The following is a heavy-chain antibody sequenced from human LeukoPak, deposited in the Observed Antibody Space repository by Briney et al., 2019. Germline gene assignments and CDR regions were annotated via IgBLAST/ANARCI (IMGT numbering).Heavy chain of an antibody. J-gene: IGHJ4*02. V-gene: IGHV3-23*01. CDR3: AKGLRGSSYDY. CDR1: GFTFNNFA. D-gene: IGHD6-13*01. CDR2: ISGSGGNT. Sequence: PGGSLRLSCAASGFTFNNFAMSWVRQAPGKGLEWVSGISGSGGNTHYADSVKGRFTISRDNSKNMLYLRMNSLRAEDTAVYYCAKGLRGSSYDYWGQGTLVTVSS.